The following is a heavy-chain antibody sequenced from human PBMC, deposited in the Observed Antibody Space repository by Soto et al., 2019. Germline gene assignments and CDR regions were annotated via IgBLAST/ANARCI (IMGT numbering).Heavy chain of an antibody. CDR3: TRAGDGVRGEAYYFDY. D-gene: IGHD3-10*01. J-gene: IGHJ4*02. CDR1: GDSVSSNSAA. V-gene: IGHV6-1*01. CDR2: TYYRSKWYN. Sequence: SQTLSLTCAISGDSVSSNSAAWTWIRQSPSRGLEWLGRTYYRSKWYNDYAVSVKSRITINPDTSKNQFSLQLNSVTPEDTAVYYCTRAGDGVRGEAYYFDYWGQGTLVTVSS.